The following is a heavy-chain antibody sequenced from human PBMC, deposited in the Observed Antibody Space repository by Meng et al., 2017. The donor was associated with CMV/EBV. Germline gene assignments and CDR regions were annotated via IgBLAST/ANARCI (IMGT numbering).Heavy chain of an antibody. V-gene: IGHV4-39*01. D-gene: IGHD3-3*01. Sequence: SETLSLTCTVSGGSISSSSYYWGWIRQPPGKGLEWIGSIYYSGSTYYNPSLKSRVTISVDTSKNQFSLKLSSVTAADTAVYYCARRGTIFEYYYGMDVWGQGTTVTVSS. CDR1: GGSISSSSYY. CDR3: ARRGTIFEYYYGMDV. CDR2: IYYSGST. J-gene: IGHJ6*02.